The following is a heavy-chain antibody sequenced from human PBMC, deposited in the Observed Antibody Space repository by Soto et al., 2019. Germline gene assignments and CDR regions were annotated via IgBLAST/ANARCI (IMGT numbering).Heavy chain of an antibody. CDR1: GWSYRSYY. J-gene: IGHJ6*04. V-gene: IGHV4-34*01. CDR3: ARDEVAVVAATRYYYHGMEG. CDR2: INHSGST. Sequence: PSETLSLPGAVKGWSYRSYYWSWIRQPPGKWLEWIGEINHSGSTNYNPSLKSRVTISVDTSKNQFSLKLSSLTAADTALSSCARDEVAVVAATRYYYHGMEGWGKGNTV. D-gene: IGHD2-15*01.